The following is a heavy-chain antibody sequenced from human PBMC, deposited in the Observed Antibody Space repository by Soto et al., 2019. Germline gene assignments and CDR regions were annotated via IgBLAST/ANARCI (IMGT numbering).Heavy chain of an antibody. CDR1: GYGFTTYG. J-gene: IGHJ4*02. D-gene: IGHD1-1*01. Sequence: QVHLLQSGAEVKKPGASVKVSCKGSGYGFTTYGITWVRQAPGQGLEWMAWLSAHNGNTNYAQKLQGRVTVTRDTSTSTAYMELRSLRSDDTAVYYCARGRYGDYWGQGDLVTVSS. CDR3: ARGRYGDY. CDR2: LSAHNGNT. V-gene: IGHV1-18*01.